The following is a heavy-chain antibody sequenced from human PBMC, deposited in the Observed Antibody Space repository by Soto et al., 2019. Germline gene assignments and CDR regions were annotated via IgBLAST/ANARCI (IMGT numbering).Heavy chain of an antibody. D-gene: IGHD2-8*01. CDR3: AKDQSTNSRSYHAVDV. CDR1: EFTFSSYA. V-gene: IGHV3-30*18. J-gene: IGHJ6*02. Sequence: QVQLVESGGGVVQPGESLRLSCAASEFTFSSYAMHWVRQAPGKGLEWVAVVSNDGSNKYYGDSVKGRFTISRDNAKNTLNLKMTSLTAENTAAYYCAKDQSTNSRSYHAVDVWGQGTTVTVSS. CDR2: VSNDGSNK.